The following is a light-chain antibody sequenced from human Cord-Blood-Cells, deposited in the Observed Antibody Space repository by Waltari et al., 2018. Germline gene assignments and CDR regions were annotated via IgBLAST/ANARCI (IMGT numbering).Light chain of an antibody. V-gene: IGLV2-8*01. CDR1: SSDVGGYNY. J-gene: IGLJ2*01. CDR3: SSYAGSNNVV. Sequence: QSALTQPPSASGSPGQSVTISCPGTSSDVGGYNYVSWYQQHPAKAPKLMIYEVSKRPSGVPDRFSGSKSGNTASRTVSGLQAEDEADYYCSSYAGSNNVVFGGGTKLTVL. CDR2: EVS.